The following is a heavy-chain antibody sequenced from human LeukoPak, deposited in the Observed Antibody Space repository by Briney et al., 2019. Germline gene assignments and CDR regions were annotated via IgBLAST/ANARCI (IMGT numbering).Heavy chain of an antibody. CDR1: GGSVSSSNYY. V-gene: IGHV4-61*01. J-gene: IGHJ4*02. CDR2: IYYTGNT. D-gene: IGHD6-13*01. Sequence: SETLSLTCTLSGGSVSSSNYYWSWIRQPPGKGLEWIGFIYYTGNTNYNPSLKSRVTISVDTSKNQFSLKVSSVTAADTALYSCARTNIAAAGYYFDYWGQGTLVTVSS. CDR3: ARTNIAAAGYYFDY.